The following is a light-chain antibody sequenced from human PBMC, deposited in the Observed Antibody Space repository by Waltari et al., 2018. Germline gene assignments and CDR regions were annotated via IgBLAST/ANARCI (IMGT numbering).Light chain of an antibody. CDR1: SSNLGRNY. Sequence: QSVLTQPPSASGTPGQRVTISCSGSSSNLGRNYVFWYQQLPGTAPKRLIYTSDQRPSGVPDRFSGSKSGTSASLAISGLRSEDEADYYCAAWDDSLSGRVFGGGTKLTVL. CDR3: AAWDDSLSGRV. V-gene: IGLV1-47*01. CDR2: TSD. J-gene: IGLJ3*02.